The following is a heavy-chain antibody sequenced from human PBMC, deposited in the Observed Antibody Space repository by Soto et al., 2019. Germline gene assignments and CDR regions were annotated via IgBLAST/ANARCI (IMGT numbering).Heavy chain of an antibody. Sequence: NPSETLSLTCTVSGGSISSSSYYWGWIRQPPGKGLEWIGSIYYSGSTYYNPSLKSRVTISVDTSKNQFSLKLSSVTAADTAVYYCARHPPYDTTNDYWGQGTLVTVSS. J-gene: IGHJ4*02. CDR2: IYYSGST. CDR3: ARHPPYDTTNDY. V-gene: IGHV4-39*01. CDR1: GGSISSSSYY. D-gene: IGHD1-1*01.